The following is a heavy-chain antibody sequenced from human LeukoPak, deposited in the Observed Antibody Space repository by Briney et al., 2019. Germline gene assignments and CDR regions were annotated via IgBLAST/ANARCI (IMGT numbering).Heavy chain of an antibody. CDR2: ISATGDST. V-gene: IGHV3-23*01. Sequence: GGSLRLSCAVSGFRFDNYAMSWVRQAPGKGLDWVSTISATGDSTYYADSVKGRFTVSRDNPKNTVYLQLNSLSAEDTAVYYCYGEGYWGQGTLVTVSS. CDR3: YGEGY. J-gene: IGHJ4*02. CDR1: GFRFDNYA. D-gene: IGHD4/OR15-4a*01.